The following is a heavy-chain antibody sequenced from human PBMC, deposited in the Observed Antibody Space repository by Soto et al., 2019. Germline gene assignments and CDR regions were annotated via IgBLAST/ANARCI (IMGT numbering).Heavy chain of an antibody. D-gene: IGHD3-10*01. CDR2: ISGSGGST. J-gene: IGHJ4*02. Sequence: GSLRLSCAASGFTFSSYATSWVRQAPGKGLEWVSAISGSGGSTYYADSVKGRFTISRDNSKNTLYLQMNSLRAEDTAVYYCAKVNIRKMVGGPGFDYWGQGTLVTVSS. CDR1: GFTFSSYA. CDR3: AKVNIRKMVGGPGFDY. V-gene: IGHV3-23*01.